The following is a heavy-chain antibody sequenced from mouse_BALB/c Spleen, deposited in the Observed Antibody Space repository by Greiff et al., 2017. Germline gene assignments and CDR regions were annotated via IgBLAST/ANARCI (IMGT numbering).Heavy chain of an antibody. Sequence: VESGGGLVKPGGSLKLSCAASGFTFSSYAMSWVRQTPEKRLEWVASISSGGSTYYPDSVKGRFTISRDNARNILYLQMSSLRSEDTAMYYCARGLDGYYLSWFAYWGQGTLVTVSA. CDR1: GFTFSSYA. V-gene: IGHV5-6-5*01. J-gene: IGHJ3*01. D-gene: IGHD2-3*01. CDR2: ISSGGST. CDR3: ARGLDGYYLSWFAY.